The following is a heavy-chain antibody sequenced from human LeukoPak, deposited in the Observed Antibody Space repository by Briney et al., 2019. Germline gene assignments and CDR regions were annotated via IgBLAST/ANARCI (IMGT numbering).Heavy chain of an antibody. V-gene: IGHV3-33*01. CDR3: AREGREGYNYPALDF. CDR1: GFSFSSHG. J-gene: IGHJ4*02. D-gene: IGHD5-24*01. Sequence: GGSLRLSCEASGFSFSSHGMHWVRQAPGKGPEWVALTWSDGSNNKYGDSVKGRFTISRDNTKNSLYLHMSSLRVEDTAVYYCAREGREGYNYPALDFWGQGILVTVSS. CDR2: TWSDGSNN.